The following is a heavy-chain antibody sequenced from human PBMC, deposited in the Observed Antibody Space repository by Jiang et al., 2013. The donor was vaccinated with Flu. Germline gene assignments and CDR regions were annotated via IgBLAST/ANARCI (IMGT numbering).Heavy chain of an antibody. CDR1: GFSLSTSGVG. V-gene: IGHV2-5*01. Sequence: KPTQTLTLTCTFSGFSLSTSGVGVGWIRQPPGKALEWLALIYWNDDKRYSPSLKSRLTITKDTSKNQVVLTMTNMDPVDTATYYCAHRLRVRGDDEFDYWGQGTLVTVSS. D-gene: IGHD3-10*01. CDR2: IYWNDDK. CDR3: AHRLRVRGDDEFDY. J-gene: IGHJ4*02.